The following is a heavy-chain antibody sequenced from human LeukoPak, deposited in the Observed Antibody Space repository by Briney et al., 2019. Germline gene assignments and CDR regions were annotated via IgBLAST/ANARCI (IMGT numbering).Heavy chain of an antibody. CDR2: IYPGDSDT. CDR1: GYSFTSYW. CDR3: ARLRWSDYGDYFWFDP. D-gene: IGHD4-17*01. V-gene: IGHV5-51*01. Sequence: GESLKISCKGSGYSFTSYWIGWVRQMPGKGLEWMGIIYPGDSDTRYSPSFQGQVTISADKSISTAYLQWSSLRASDTAMYYCARLRWSDYGDYFWFDPWGQGTLVTVSS. J-gene: IGHJ5*02.